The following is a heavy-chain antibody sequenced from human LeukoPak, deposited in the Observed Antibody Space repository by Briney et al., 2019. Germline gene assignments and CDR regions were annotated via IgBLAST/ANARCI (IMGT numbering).Heavy chain of an antibody. CDR2: IYYSGST. Sequence: SETLSLTCAVSGGSISSSNWWSWVRQPPGKGLEWIGYIYYSGSTNYNPSLKSRVTISVDTSKNQFSLKLSSVTAADTAVYCCAALRITGTSEHYYYYGMDVWGQGTTVTVSS. CDR3: AALRITGTSEHYYYYGMDV. V-gene: IGHV4-4*01. CDR1: GGSISSSNW. J-gene: IGHJ6*02. D-gene: IGHD1-20*01.